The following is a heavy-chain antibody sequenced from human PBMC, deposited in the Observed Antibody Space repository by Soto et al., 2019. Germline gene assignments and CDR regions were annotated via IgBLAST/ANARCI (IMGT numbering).Heavy chain of an antibody. J-gene: IGHJ4*02. V-gene: IGHV3-11*01. CDR1: GFTFSDYF. D-gene: IGHD2-15*01. Sequence: QVQLVESGGGLVKPGGSLRLSCVASGFTFSDYFMSWIRQAPGKGLEWLAYISSSGETIYYADSVKGRFTISRDNAKNSLYVQMISLRDEDTAVYYCARRAVAVVYFDYWGQGTPVTVSS. CDR2: ISSSGETI. CDR3: ARRAVAVVYFDY.